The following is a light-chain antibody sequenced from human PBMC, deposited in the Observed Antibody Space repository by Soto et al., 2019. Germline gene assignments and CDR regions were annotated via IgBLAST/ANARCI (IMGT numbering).Light chain of an antibody. CDR3: QVWASTGEFFV. J-gene: IGLJ1*01. CDR1: KSGSKM. CDR2: DAT. Sequence: SYELTQPPSVSVAPGQTSKITCGGDKSGSKMVHWYKQRPGQAPVAVVFDATDRPSGIPDRISASRSGDTATLTISRVDAGDEADYYCQVWASTGEFFVFGSGTKVTVL. V-gene: IGLV3-21*02.